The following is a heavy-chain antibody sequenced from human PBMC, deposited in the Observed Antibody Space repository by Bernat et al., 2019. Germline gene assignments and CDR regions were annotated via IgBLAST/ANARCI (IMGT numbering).Heavy chain of an antibody. J-gene: IGHJ6*02. D-gene: IGHD1-26*01. CDR2: IGGSGCRT. CDR1: GFTFSSYA. Sequence: EVQLLESGGGLVQPGGSLRLSCAASGFTFSSYAMSWVRQAPGKGLGGVSAIGGSGCRTYYADSVKGRFTISRDNSKNTLYLQMNSLRAEDTAVYYCAKDLLVGAHLRSGMDVWGQGTTVTVSS. V-gene: IGHV3-23*01. CDR3: AKDLLVGAHLRSGMDV.